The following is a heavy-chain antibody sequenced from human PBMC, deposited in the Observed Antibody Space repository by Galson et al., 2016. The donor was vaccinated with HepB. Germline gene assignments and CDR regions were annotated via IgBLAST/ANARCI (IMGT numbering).Heavy chain of an antibody. D-gene: IGHD3-22*01. CDR2: IIPIFGTG. CDR1: GGTFKNYV. V-gene: IGHV1-69*13. CDR3: ARNIITSGYYGWFDP. Sequence: SVKVSCKASGGTFKNYVISWVRQAPGQGLEWMGGIIPIFGTGNYAQKFQGRVTITADESTSTAYMELSSLISEDTAVYYCARNIITSGYYGWFDPWGQGTLVTVSS. J-gene: IGHJ5*02.